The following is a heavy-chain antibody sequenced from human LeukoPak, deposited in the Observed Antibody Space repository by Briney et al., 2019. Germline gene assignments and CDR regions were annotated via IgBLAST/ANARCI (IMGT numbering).Heavy chain of an antibody. V-gene: IGHV3-66*01. CDR3: ARARLPPDAFDI. CDR1: GFTVSSNY. D-gene: IGHD2-15*01. Sequence: GGSLRLSCAASGFTVSSNYMSWVRQAPGKGLEWVSVIYSGGSTYYADSVKGRFTISRDNSKNTLYLQMNSLRAEDTAVYYCARARLPPDAFDIWGQGTMVTVSS. J-gene: IGHJ3*02. CDR2: IYSGGST.